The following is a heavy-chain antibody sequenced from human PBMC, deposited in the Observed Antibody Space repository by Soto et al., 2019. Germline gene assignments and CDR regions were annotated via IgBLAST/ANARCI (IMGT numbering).Heavy chain of an antibody. V-gene: IGHV4-38-2*01. Sequence: SETLSLTCAVSGYSISSGYYWGLIRQPPGKGLEWIGSIYHSGSTYYNPSLKSRVTISVDTSKNQFSMKLSSVTAADTAVYYCARVRSGDYEHIHAYYYDSSATLYVDYWGQGT. CDR1: GYSISSGYY. D-gene: IGHD3-22*01. CDR2: IYHSGST. CDR3: ARVRSGDYEHIHAYYYDSSATLYVDY. J-gene: IGHJ4*02.